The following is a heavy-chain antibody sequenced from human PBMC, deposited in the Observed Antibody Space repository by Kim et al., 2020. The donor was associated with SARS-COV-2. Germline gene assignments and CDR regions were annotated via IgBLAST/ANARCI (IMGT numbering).Heavy chain of an antibody. CDR3: ARGRGTLRY. J-gene: IGHJ4*02. CDR2: INHSGST. CDR1: GGSFSGYY. D-gene: IGHD3-16*01. V-gene: IGHV4-34*01. Sequence: SETLSLTFAVYGGSFSGYYWSWIRQPPGKGLEWIGEINHSGSTNYNPSLKSRVTISVDTSKNQFSLNLSSVTAADTAVYYCARGRGTLRYWGQGTLVTVSS.